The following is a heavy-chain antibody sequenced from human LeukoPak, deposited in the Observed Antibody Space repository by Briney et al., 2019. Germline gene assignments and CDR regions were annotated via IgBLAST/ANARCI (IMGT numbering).Heavy chain of an antibody. J-gene: IGHJ4*02. CDR3: ARARYCSGGNCYRSFDY. Sequence: GGSLRLSCAASGFTFSTYEMNWVRQAPGKGLEWVSYISSNEITMYYADSVKGRFTISRDNAKNSLYLQMNSLRAEDTAVYYRARARYCSGGNCYRSFDYWGQGTLVTVSS. CDR1: GFTFSTYE. D-gene: IGHD2-15*01. CDR2: ISSNEITM. V-gene: IGHV3-48*03.